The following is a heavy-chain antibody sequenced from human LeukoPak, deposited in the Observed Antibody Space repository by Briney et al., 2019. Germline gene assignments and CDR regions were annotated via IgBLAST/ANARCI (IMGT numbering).Heavy chain of an antibody. CDR2: ISGSGGST. CDR1: GFTFSSYA. Sequence: PGGSLRLSCAASGFTFSSYAMSWVRQAPGKGLEWVSTISGSGGSTYYADSVKGRFTISRDNSKNTLYLQMNSLRAEDTAVYYCAKDEQLRYFDWPWTDFDYWGQGTLVTVSS. V-gene: IGHV3-23*01. J-gene: IGHJ4*02. CDR3: AKDEQLRYFDWPWTDFDY. D-gene: IGHD3-9*01.